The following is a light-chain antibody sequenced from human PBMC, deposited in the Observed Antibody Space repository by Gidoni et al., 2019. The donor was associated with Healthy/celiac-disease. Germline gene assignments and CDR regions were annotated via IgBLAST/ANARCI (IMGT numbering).Light chain of an antibody. V-gene: IGKV3-15*01. Sequence: EIVMTQSPATLSVSPGERATLSCRASQSVSSNLAWYQQKPGQAPRLHIYGASTRDTGIPARFSGSGSETEFTLTNSSLQSEDFAVYYCQQYNNWPPLTFGGGTKVEIK. J-gene: IGKJ4*01. CDR1: QSVSSN. CDR2: GAS. CDR3: QQYNNWPPLT.